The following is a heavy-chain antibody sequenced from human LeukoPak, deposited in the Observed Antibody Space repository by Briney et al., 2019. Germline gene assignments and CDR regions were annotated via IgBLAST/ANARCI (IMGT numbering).Heavy chain of an antibody. CDR2: ISMSGSVI. J-gene: IGHJ4*02. CDR3: ARDGGRTASGFRHHYFDY. CDR1: GFTFSDYE. D-gene: IGHD3-16*01. V-gene: IGHV3-48*03. Sequence: GGSLRLSCAASGFTFSDYEMNLVRQAPGKGLEWVSYISMSGSVIHYADSVKGRFTISRDNAKNSLYLQMNSLRAVDTAVYYCARDGGRTASGFRHHYFDYWGQGALVIVSS.